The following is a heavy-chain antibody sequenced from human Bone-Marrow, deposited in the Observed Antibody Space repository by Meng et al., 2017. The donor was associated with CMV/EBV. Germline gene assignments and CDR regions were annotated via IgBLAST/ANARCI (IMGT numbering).Heavy chain of an antibody. CDR3: ARDYGNYDSSGYYPH. J-gene: IGHJ4*02. CDR1: GFTVSSNY. CDR2: IYSGGST. V-gene: IGHV3-53*01. D-gene: IGHD3-22*01. Sequence: GESLKISCAASGFTVSSNYMSWVRQAPGKGLEWVSVIYSGGSTYYADSVKGRFTISRDNAKNSLYLQMNSLRAEDTAVYYCARDYGNYDSSGYYPHWGQGTLVTVSS.